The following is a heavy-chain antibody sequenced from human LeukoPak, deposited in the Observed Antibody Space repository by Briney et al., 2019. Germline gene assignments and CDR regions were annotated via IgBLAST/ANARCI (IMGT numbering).Heavy chain of an antibody. CDR3: AKDVMGCSGGSCYSAHDY. D-gene: IGHD2-15*01. CDR1: GFTFSSYA. Sequence: PGGSLRLSCAASGFTFSSYAMSWVRQTSGKGLEWVSGISGSGGSTYYADSVKGRFTISRDNSKNTPYLQMNSLTAEDTAVYYCAKDVMGCSGGSCYSAHDYWGQGTLVSVSS. CDR2: ISGSGGST. V-gene: IGHV3-23*01. J-gene: IGHJ4*02.